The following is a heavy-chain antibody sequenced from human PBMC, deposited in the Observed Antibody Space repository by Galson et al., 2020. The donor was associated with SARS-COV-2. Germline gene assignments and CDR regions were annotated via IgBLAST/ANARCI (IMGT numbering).Heavy chain of an antibody. CDR2: TSAYNGHT. CDR3: SRDRRDILTGYSIEY. J-gene: IGHJ4*02. Sequence: ASVKVSCKASGYTFSNYGITWVRLAPGQGLEWMGWTSAYNGHTNYAQTFQDRVTMTTDTSTNTAYMELRGLRSDDTAVYYCSRDRRDILTGYSIEYWGQGTLITVSS. CDR1: GYTFSNYG. D-gene: IGHD3-9*01. V-gene: IGHV1-18*01.